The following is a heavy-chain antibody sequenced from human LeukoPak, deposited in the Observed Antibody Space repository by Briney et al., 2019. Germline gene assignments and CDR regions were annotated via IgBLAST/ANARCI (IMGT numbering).Heavy chain of an antibody. J-gene: IGHJ4*01. Sequence: SVKVSCKASGGTFSSYAISWVRQAPGQGLEWMGRIIPILGIANYAQKFQGRVTITADKSTSTAYMELSSLRSEDTAVYYCARVDTAMVIVYWGHGTLVTVSS. CDR1: GGTFSSYA. CDR2: IIPILGIA. V-gene: IGHV1-69*04. D-gene: IGHD5-18*01. CDR3: ARVDTAMVIVY.